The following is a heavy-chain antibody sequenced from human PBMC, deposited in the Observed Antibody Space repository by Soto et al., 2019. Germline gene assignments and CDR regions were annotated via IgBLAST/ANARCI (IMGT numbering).Heavy chain of an antibody. D-gene: IGHD4-17*01. CDR2: IYYSGST. Sequence: QVQLQESGPGLVKPSQTLSLTCTVSGGSISSGGYYWSWIRQHPGKGLEWIGYIYYSGSTYYNPSLTNRVTISVDTSKNQFSLKLSSVTAADTAVYYCARVNGDQYYYYYGMDVWGQGTTVTVSS. J-gene: IGHJ6*02. CDR3: ARVNGDQYYYYYGMDV. V-gene: IGHV4-31*03. CDR1: GGSISSGGYY.